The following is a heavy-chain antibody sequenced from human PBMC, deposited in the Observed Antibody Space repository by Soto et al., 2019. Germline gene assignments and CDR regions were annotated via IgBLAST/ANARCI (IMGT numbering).Heavy chain of an antibody. D-gene: IGHD3-3*01. Sequence: GGSLRLSCAASGFTFSSYWMSWVRQAPGKGLEWVANIKQDGSEKYYVDSVKGRFTISRDNAKNSLYLQMNSLRAEDTAVYYCARKGELPYYDFWSGYTAYFDYWGQGTLVTVS. CDR2: IKQDGSEK. V-gene: IGHV3-7*03. J-gene: IGHJ4*02. CDR1: GFTFSSYW. CDR3: ARKGELPYYDFWSGYTAYFDY.